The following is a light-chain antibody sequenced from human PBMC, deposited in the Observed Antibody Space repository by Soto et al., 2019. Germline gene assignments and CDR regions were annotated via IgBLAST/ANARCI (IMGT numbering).Light chain of an antibody. CDR2: GTS. CDR3: QQYDDSGAQFT. J-gene: IGKJ2*01. V-gene: IGKV3-20*01. Sequence: LVLTQSPGTLSLSPGERATLSCRASQTVRNSYLAWYQQKLGQPPGLVLYGTSNRATGIPARFSGRGSGTDFSLIISGLEPEDAAMYFCQQYDDSGAQFTFGQGTKVDIK. CDR1: QTVRNSY.